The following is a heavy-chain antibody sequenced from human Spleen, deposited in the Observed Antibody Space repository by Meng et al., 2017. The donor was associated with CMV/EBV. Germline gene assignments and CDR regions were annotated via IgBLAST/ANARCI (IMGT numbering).Heavy chain of an antibody. J-gene: IGHJ3*02. CDR2: ISARSNYI. Sequence: GESLKISCAASGFTFSSYSMNWVRQAPGKGLEWVSSISARSNYIYEADSVKGRFTISRDDGKKSLYLQMNSLRAEDTAVYYCARDVRFSKGFDMWGQGTVVTVSS. V-gene: IGHV3-21*01. CDR1: GFTFSSYS. CDR3: ARDVRFSKGFDM. D-gene: IGHD3-3*01.